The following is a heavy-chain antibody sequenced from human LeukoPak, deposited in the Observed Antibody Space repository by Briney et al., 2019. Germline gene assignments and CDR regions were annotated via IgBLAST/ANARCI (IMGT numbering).Heavy chain of an antibody. CDR2: ISYDGSNK. CDR1: GLTFSDYA. D-gene: IGHD2-15*01. J-gene: IGHJ5*02. V-gene: IGHV3-30*01. CDR3: AKGRGFDVYCRAGSCSTFDP. Sequence: GGSLRLSCAASGLTFSDYALHWVRQAPGKGLEWVAVISYDGSNKYYADSVKGRFTISRDNSKNTLYLQMNSLRAEDTAVYYCAKGRGFDVYCRAGSCSTFDPWGQGTLVTVSS.